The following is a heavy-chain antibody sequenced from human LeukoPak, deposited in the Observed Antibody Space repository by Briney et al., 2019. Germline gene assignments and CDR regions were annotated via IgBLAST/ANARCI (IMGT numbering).Heavy chain of an antibody. CDR3: AREGYSSSAATY. V-gene: IGHV3-7*01. Sequence: GGSLRLSCAASGFTFSSYGMSWVRQAPGKGLEWVAHINQDGSARYYVDSVKGRFTISRDNAQDSVFLQMNSLIAEDTAVYFCAREGYSSSAATYWGQGTLVAVSS. J-gene: IGHJ4*02. CDR2: INQDGSAR. D-gene: IGHD4-11*01. CDR1: GFTFSSYG.